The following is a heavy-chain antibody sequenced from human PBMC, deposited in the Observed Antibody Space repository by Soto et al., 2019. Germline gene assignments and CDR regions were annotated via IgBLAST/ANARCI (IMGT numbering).Heavy chain of an antibody. V-gene: IGHV1-18*01. D-gene: IGHD2-2*01. CDR2: ISLYSDGT. CDR3: ARVVPGAEAWFGP. CDR1: GYTFSNYG. J-gene: IGHJ5*02. Sequence: QVQLVQSGGEVKRPGASVKVSCKTSGYTFSNYGITWVRQAPGQPLEWLGWISLYSDGTNYAQKFQGRVSMTTDTSTTTAYMELRSLRSDDTAVYYCARVVPGAEAWFGPWGQGTLVTVSX.